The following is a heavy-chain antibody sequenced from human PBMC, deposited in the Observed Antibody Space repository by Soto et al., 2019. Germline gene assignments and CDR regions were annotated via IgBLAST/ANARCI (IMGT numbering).Heavy chain of an antibody. CDR3: ARQDCSSISCYVQPFDH. CDR2: MYYNGST. J-gene: IGHJ4*01. Sequence: SETLSLTCTVSGGSIGSSSYYWGWIRQPPGKGLEWIGYMYYNGSTYYNPSLKSRITISVDTSKNQFSLTLSSVTAADTAVYFCARQDCSSISCYVQPFDHWGHGILVTVSS. D-gene: IGHD2-2*01. CDR1: GGSIGSSSYY. V-gene: IGHV4-39*01.